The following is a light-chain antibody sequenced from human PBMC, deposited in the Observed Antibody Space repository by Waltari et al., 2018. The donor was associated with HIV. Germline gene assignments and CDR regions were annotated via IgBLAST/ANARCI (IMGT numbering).Light chain of an antibody. CDR2: EVT. J-gene: IGLJ3*02. CDR3: SSYTGSSTAL. CDR1: NSDVAAYNL. Sequence: QSALTQPASVSGSPGQSLTISCLGTNSDVAAYNLVSWYQQRPGKAPKLIIYEVTNRPSGVSNRFSGSKSGNTASLTISGLQAEDEAVYYCSSYTGSSTALFGGGTKLTVL. V-gene: IGLV2-14*02.